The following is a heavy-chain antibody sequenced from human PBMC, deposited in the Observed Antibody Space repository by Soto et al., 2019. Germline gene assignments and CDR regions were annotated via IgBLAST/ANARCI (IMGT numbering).Heavy chain of an antibody. Sequence: SLRLSCAASGFTFSTFDMTWVRQAPGKGLEWFLLIRGVAGSTHYPDSVKGRFTISKDTSNNVLYLEMNGLRADDTAVYFCVKGAWLDYWGQGNMVTVS. V-gene: IGHV3-23*01. CDR1: GFTFSTFD. CDR2: IRGVAGST. CDR3: VKGAWLDY. J-gene: IGHJ4*02.